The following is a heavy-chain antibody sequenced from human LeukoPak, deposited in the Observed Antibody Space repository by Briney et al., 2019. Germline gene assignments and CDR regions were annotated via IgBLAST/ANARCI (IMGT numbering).Heavy chain of an antibody. D-gene: IGHD6-13*01. Sequence: PSETLSLTCTVSGGSISSYYWSWIRQPPGKGLEWIGYIYYSGSTNYNPSLKSRVTISVDTSKNQFSLKLSSVTAADTAVYYCARDFQGGARWWVDPGTEQQLAYFDYWGQGTLVTVSS. J-gene: IGHJ4*02. CDR2: IYYSGST. V-gene: IGHV4-59*01. CDR1: GGSISSYY. CDR3: ARDFQGGARWWVDPGTEQQLAYFDY.